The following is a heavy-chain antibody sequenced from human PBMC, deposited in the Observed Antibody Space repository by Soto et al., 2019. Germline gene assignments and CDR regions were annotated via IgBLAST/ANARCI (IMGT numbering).Heavy chain of an antibody. CDR3: VSDSETGVVFSGVPKY. D-gene: IGHD3-3*02. V-gene: IGHV3-30*03. CDR1: RFTFSNYG. J-gene: IGHJ4*02. Sequence: QVQLVESGGGVVQPGGSLTLSCAASRFTFSNYGMHWVRQAPGEGLEWVAVISYDGTNHYYADSVRGRFTLSRDNSKNTLDLPMDKLTSGDTAGYYCVSDSETGVVFSGVPKYWGQGTLVAVSS. CDR2: ISYDGTNH.